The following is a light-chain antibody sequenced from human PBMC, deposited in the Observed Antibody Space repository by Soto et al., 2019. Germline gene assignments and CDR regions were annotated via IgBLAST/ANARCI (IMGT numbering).Light chain of an antibody. CDR1: QSISSW. CDR2: DAS. V-gene: IGKV1-5*01. J-gene: IGKJ1*01. CDR3: QQYMSYPWT. Sequence: DIQMTQSPSTLSASVGDRVTITCRASQSISSWLAWYQQKPGKAPKFLIYDASNLERGVPSRFSGSGSGTEFTLTISSLQPDDFATNYCQQYMSYPWTFGQGTKVEIK.